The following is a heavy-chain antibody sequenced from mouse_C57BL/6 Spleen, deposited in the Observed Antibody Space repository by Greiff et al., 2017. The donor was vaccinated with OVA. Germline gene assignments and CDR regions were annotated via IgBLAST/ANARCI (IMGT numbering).Heavy chain of an antibody. CDR1: GFTFSSYG. J-gene: IGHJ1*03. Sequence: EVKLVESGGDLVKPGGSLKLSCAASGFTFSSYGMSWVRQTPDKRLEWVATISSGGSYTYYPDSVKGRFTISRDNAKNTLYLQMSSLKSEDTAMYYCARLTGSRWYIDVWGTGTTVTVSS. D-gene: IGHD4-1*01. V-gene: IGHV5-6*01. CDR3: ARLTGSRWYIDV. CDR2: ISSGGSYT.